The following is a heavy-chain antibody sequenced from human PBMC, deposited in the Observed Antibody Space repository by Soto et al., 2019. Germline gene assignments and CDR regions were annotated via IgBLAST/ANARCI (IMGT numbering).Heavy chain of an antibody. D-gene: IGHD3-10*01. CDR1: GFTFSSYG. J-gene: IGHJ6*02. Sequence: GGSLRLSCAASGFTFSSYGMHWVRQAPGKGLEWVAVIWYDGSNKYYADSVKGRFTISRDNSKNTLYLQMNSLRAEDTAVYYCARPYYYGSVDLYGMDVWGQETTVTVSS. CDR2: IWYDGSNK. CDR3: ARPYYYGSVDLYGMDV. V-gene: IGHV3-33*01.